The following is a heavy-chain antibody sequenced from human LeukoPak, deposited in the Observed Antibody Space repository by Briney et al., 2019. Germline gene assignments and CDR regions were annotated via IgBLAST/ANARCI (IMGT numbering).Heavy chain of an antibody. D-gene: IGHD2-8*02. J-gene: IGHJ3*02. CDR3: VRQVGEGLVEAFDI. CDR2: FSSSSLYI. CDR1: GFTFSSYA. Sequence: GGSLRLSCAASGFTFSSYAISWVRQAAGKGLEWVASFSSSSLYIYYADPVKGRFTISRDNAKNSLYLQMNNLRAEDTAVYSCVRQVGEGLVEAFDIWGQGRMVTVSS. V-gene: IGHV3-21*01.